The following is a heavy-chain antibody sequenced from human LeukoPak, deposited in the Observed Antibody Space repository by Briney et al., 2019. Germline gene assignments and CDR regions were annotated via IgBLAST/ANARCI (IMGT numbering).Heavy chain of an antibody. J-gene: IGHJ5*02. CDR2: ISWNSGTI. V-gene: IGHV3-9*03. CDR3: ARGNSGSYSQDWFDP. CDR1: GFTFDDYA. Sequence: PGGSLRLSCAASGFTFDDYAMHWVRQAPGKGLEWVSGISWNSGTIGYADSVKGRLNISRDNAKNSLYLQMNSLRDDDMALYYCARGNSGSYSQDWFDPWGQGTLVTVSS. D-gene: IGHD1-26*01.